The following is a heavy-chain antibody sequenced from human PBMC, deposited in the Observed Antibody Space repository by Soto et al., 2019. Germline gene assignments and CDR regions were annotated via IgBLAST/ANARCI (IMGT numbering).Heavy chain of an antibody. CDR1: GGTFSSYA. CDR2: SIPIFGTA. J-gene: IGHJ6*02. Sequence: QVQLVQSGAEVKKPGSSVKVSCKASGGTFSSYAISWVRQAPGQGLEWMGGSIPIFGTADYAQKFQGRVTITADESTSTAYMELSSLRSEDTAVYYCARSGARPGDYYSGMDVWGQGTTVTVSS. V-gene: IGHV1-69*12. CDR3: ARSGARPGDYYSGMDV. D-gene: IGHD3-10*01.